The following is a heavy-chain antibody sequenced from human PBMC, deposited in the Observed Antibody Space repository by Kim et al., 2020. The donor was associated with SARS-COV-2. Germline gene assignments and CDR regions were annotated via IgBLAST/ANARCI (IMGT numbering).Heavy chain of an antibody. V-gene: IGHV3-33*01. CDR3: ARGSQYHLILGGGDY. D-gene: IGHD3-16*01. Sequence: GGSLRLSCAASGFTFSSAGMHWVRQAPGKGLEWVAGIWYDGSQKYYVDSVKGRFTISRDNSKNTLYLQMNSLRAEDTAVYYCARGSQYHLILGGGDYWGQGSLVTVSS. J-gene: IGHJ4*02. CDR2: IWYDGSQK. CDR1: GFTFSSAG.